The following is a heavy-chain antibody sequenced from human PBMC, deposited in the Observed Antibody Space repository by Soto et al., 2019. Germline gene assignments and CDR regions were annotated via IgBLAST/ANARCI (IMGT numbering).Heavy chain of an antibody. D-gene: IGHD2-2*01. J-gene: IGHJ5*02. CDR1: AGSFSDNY. CDR3: ARGLTYCSSTTCAETRFDP. CDR2: INQSGST. Sequence: QVQLQQWGAGLLKPSETLSLTCAVYAGSFSDNYWSWIRQPPGKGLEWIGEINQSGSTNYNPSLKSRVTISVDPSKNQFSLKLSSVTAADTAVYYCARGLTYCSSTTCAETRFDPWGQGTLVTVSS. V-gene: IGHV4-34*01.